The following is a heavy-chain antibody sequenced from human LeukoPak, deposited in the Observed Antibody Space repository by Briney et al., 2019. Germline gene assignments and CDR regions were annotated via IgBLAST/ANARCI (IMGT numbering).Heavy chain of an antibody. CDR1: GGSFSGYY. CDR2: INHSGST. D-gene: IGHD3-22*01. V-gene: IGHV4-34*01. Sequence: SETLSLTCAVYGGSFSGYYWSWIRQPPGKGLEWIGEINHSGSTNYNPSLKSRVTISVDTSKNQFSLKLSSVTAADTAVYYCARDSSGYPSYFDYWGQGTLVTVSS. J-gene: IGHJ4*02. CDR3: ARDSSGYPSYFDY.